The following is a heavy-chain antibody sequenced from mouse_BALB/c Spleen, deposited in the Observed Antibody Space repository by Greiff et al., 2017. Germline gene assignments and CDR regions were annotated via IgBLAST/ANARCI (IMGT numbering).Heavy chain of an antibody. CDR3: ASGGYVY. J-gene: IGHJ2*01. D-gene: IGHD1-2*01. Sequence: EVQGVESGAELVKPGASVKLSCTASGFNIKDTYMHWVKQRPEQGLEWIGRIDPANGNTKYDPKFQGKATITADTSSNTAYLQLSSLTSEDTAVYYCASGGYVYWVQGTTLTVSS. CDR2: IDPANGNT. V-gene: IGHV14-3*02. CDR1: GFNIKDTY.